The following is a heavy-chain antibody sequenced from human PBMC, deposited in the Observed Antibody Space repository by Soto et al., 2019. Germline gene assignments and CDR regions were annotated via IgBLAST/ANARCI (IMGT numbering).Heavy chain of an antibody. J-gene: IGHJ5*01. V-gene: IGHV1-46*01. Sequence: ASVKVSCKASGYTSTSYYIHWVRQAPGQGLEWMGIINPRDGTTTYAQKFQDRVIMTTDSPTSTVYLELTSLRSDDTAVYYCARDRPPDSWGQGTLVTVSS. CDR3: ARDRPPDS. CDR1: GYTSTSYY. CDR2: INPRDGTT.